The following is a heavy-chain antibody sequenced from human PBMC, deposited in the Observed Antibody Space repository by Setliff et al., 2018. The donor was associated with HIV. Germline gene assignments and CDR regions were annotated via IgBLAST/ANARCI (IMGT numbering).Heavy chain of an antibody. J-gene: IGHJ4*02. CDR3: ARGKTWLRFLDY. CDR2: INTHSGYT. V-gene: IGHV1-18*01. D-gene: IGHD5-12*01. CDR1: GYTFNNYG. Sequence: GASVKVSCKASGYTFNNYGISWVRQAPGQGLEWMGWINTHSGYTNYAQNVQGRVNVTMDTSTSTAYMELRSLKSDDTAVYYCARGKTWLRFLDYWGQGTLVTVSS.